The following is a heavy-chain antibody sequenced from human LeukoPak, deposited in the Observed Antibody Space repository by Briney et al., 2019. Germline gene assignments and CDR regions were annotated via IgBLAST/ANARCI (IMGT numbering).Heavy chain of an antibody. CDR3: AREDDGFDY. CDR1: GFTFDTYW. D-gene: IGHD3-16*01. Sequence: GGSLRLSCAASGFTFDTYWMHWVRQAPGKGLVWVSRINSDGINTSYADSVKGRFTISRDNAKNTLYLQMNSLRAEDTAVYYCAREDDGFDYWGQGTLVTVSS. CDR2: INSDGINT. V-gene: IGHV3-74*01. J-gene: IGHJ4*02.